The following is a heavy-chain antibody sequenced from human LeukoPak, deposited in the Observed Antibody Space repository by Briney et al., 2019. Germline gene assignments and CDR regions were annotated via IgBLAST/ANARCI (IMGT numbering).Heavy chain of an antibody. CDR1: GFTFSSYW. V-gene: IGHV3-74*01. Sequence: PGGSLRLSCAASGFTFSSYWMHWVRQAPGKGLVWVSRINNDGSSTSYADSVKGRFTISRDNAKNTLYLQTNSLRAEDTAVYYCARVVDTAVDVFDYWGQGTLVTVSS. CDR2: INNDGSST. CDR3: ARVVDTAVDVFDY. D-gene: IGHD5-18*01. J-gene: IGHJ4*02.